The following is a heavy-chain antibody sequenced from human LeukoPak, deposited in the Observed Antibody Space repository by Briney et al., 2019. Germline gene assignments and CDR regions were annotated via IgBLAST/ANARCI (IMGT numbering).Heavy chain of an antibody. D-gene: IGHD3-10*01. V-gene: IGHV3-53*01. J-gene: IGHJ3*02. Sequence: GGSLRLSCAASGFSVSNNYMSWVRQAPGKGVEWVSVIYSGGNTYYADSVKGRFAISRDYSRNTVYLQMNSLRAEDTAVYYCARESGFGELFPYVFDIWGQGTMVTVSS. CDR2: IYSGGNT. CDR3: ARESGFGELFPYVFDI. CDR1: GFSVSNNY.